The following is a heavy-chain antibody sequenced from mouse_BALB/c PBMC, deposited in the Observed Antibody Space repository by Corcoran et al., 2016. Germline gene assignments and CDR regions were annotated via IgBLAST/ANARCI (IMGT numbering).Heavy chain of an antibody. Sequence: EVQLQQSGPELVKPGASEKMSCKASGYTFTSYVMHWVKQKPGQGLEWIGYINPYNDGTKYNEKFKGKATLTSDKSSSTAYMELSSLTSEDSAVYYCASDYGYGAMDYWGQGTSVTVSS. V-gene: IGHV1S136*01. D-gene: IGHD1-2*01. CDR1: GYTFTSYV. CDR2: INPYNDGT. CDR3: ASDYGYGAMDY. J-gene: IGHJ4*01.